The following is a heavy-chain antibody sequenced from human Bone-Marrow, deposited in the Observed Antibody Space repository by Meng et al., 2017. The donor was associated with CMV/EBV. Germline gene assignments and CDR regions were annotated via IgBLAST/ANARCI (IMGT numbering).Heavy chain of an antibody. CDR1: GYIFRNYG. CDR2: INSHNGKA. CDR3: ARVGPATTNNWLDP. Sequence: QVQLVQSGVEVKKPGASVKVSCKASGYIFRNYGITWVRQAPGQGLEWMGWINSHNGKANYAQKFQGRVTMTTDTSMNKVYMELRSLRFDDTAIYFCARVGPATTNNWLDPWGQGTLVTVSS. D-gene: IGHD1-1*01. J-gene: IGHJ5*02. V-gene: IGHV1-18*01.